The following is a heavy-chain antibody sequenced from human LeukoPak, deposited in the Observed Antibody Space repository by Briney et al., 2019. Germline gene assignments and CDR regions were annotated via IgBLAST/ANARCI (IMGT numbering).Heavy chain of an antibody. CDR3: ASLQITTLDY. CDR1: GGSISSSSYY. J-gene: IGHJ4*02. D-gene: IGHD3-22*01. Sequence: NPSETLSLTCTVSGGSISSSSYYWGWIRQPPGKGPEWIGSIYYSGSTYYNPSLKSRVTTSVDTSKNQFSLKLSSVTAADTAVYYCASLQITTLDYWGQGTLVTVSS. V-gene: IGHV4-39*01. CDR2: IYYSGST.